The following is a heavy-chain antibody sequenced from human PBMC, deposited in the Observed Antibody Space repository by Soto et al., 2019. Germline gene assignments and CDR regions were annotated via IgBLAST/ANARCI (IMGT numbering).Heavy chain of an antibody. J-gene: IGHJ4*02. Sequence: ETLSLTCTVSDGSISTYFCNWIRQPAGKELEWIGRIDNSGNTNYNPSLKSRVTMSADTSRNQFSLKLNSVTAADTAVYYCARGGQDFWSGPFDYWGQGALVTVSS. CDR1: DGSISTYF. CDR2: IDNSGNT. V-gene: IGHV4-4*07. CDR3: ARGGQDFWSGPFDY. D-gene: IGHD3-3*01.